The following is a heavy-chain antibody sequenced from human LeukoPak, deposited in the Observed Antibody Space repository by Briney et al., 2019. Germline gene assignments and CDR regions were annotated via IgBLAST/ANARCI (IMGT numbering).Heavy chain of an antibody. D-gene: IGHD2/OR15-2a*01. CDR1: GFTFSSYS. J-gene: IGHJ6*02. Sequence: PGGSLRLSCAASGFTFSSYSMNWVRQAPGKGLEWVSSISSSSSYIYYADSVKGRFTISRDNAKNSLYLQMNSLRAEDTAVYYCARDSSSLYGLNYYGMDVWGQGTTVTVSS. V-gene: IGHV3-21*01. CDR3: ARDSSSLYGLNYYGMDV. CDR2: ISSSSSYI.